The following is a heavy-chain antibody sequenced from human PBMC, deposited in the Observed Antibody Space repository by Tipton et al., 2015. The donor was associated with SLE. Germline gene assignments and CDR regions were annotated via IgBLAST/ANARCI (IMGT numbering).Heavy chain of an antibody. CDR3: ARGKGRNWGWGWFDP. CDR2: INHSGST. J-gene: IGHJ5*02. D-gene: IGHD7-27*01. CDR1: AGSISSYY. Sequence: TLSLTCTVSAGSISSYYWSWIRQPPGKGLEWIGEINHSGSTNYNPSLKSRLTILVDTSKNQFSLKLSSVTAADTAVYYCARGKGRNWGWGWFDPWGQGILVTVSS. V-gene: IGHV4-34*01.